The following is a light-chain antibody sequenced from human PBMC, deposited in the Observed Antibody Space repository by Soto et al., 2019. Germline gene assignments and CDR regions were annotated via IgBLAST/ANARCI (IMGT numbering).Light chain of an antibody. CDR2: GNT. Sequence: QSVLTQPPSVSGAPGQRVTISCTGSSSNIGAGYDVHWYQHLPGTAPKLLLYGNTNRPSGVPDRFSGSKSGTSASLAITGLQAEDEADYYCQSYDFSLSGSVFGTGTKLTVL. CDR3: QSYDFSLSGSV. CDR1: SSNIGAGYD. V-gene: IGLV1-40*01. J-gene: IGLJ1*01.